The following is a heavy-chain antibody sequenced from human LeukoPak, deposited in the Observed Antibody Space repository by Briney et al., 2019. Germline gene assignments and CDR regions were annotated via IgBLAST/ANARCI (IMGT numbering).Heavy chain of an antibody. CDR1: GGSISSGGYY. CDR3: ARGRVRHSSSSKYYFDY. Sequence: SETLSLTCTVSGGSISSGGYYWSWIRQHPGKGLEWIGYIYYSGSTYYNPSLKSRVTISVDTSKNQFSLKLSSVTAADTAVYYCARGRVRHSSSSKYYFDYWGQGTLVTVSS. V-gene: IGHV4-31*03. D-gene: IGHD6-6*01. J-gene: IGHJ4*02. CDR2: IYYSGST.